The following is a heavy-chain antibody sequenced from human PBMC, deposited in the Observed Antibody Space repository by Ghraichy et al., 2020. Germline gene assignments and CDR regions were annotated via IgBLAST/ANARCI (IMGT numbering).Heavy chain of an antibody. Sequence: LSLTCATSGFTFSTYAMTWVRQAPGKGLEWVSATSGGGGSTYYADSVKGRFTISRDNSKNTLYLQMNSLRAEDTAVYSCAKVVSWRYFDLWGRGTRVTVSS. CDR1: GFTFSTYA. V-gene: IGHV3-23*01. J-gene: IGHJ2*01. CDR3: AKVVSWRYFDL. CDR2: TSGGGGST. D-gene: IGHD5/OR15-5a*01.